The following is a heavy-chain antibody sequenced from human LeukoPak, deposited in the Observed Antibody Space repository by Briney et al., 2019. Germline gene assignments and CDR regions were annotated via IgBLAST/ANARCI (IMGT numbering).Heavy chain of an antibody. D-gene: IGHD1-26*01. CDR1: GYTFTGYY. CDR2: INPNIGGT. CDR3: AREIARRGPRAFDP. Sequence: GASVKVSCKASGYTFTGYYMHWVRQAPGQGLEWVGWINPNIGGTNYAQKLQGRVTMTRRPSLSTAYMELSRLRSDDAAVYYCAREIARRGPRAFDPWGQGTLVTVSS. V-gene: IGHV1-2*02. J-gene: IGHJ5*02.